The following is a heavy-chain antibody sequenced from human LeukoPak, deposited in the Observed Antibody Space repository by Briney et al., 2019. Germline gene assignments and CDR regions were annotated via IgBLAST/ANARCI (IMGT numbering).Heavy chain of an antibody. J-gene: IGHJ4*02. CDR3: ARSHGSGYYVWYFDD. Sequence: GGSLRLSCAASGFTFSSYGMSWVRQAPGKGLEWVSAISGSGGSTYYADSVKGRFTISRDNSKNTLFLQMNSLRAEDTAVYYCARSHGSGYYVWYFDDWGQGTLVTVSS. V-gene: IGHV3-23*01. CDR1: GFTFSSYG. D-gene: IGHD3-22*01. CDR2: ISGSGGST.